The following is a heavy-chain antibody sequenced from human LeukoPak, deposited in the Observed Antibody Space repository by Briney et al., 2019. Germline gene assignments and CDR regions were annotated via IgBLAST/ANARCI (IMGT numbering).Heavy chain of an antibody. CDR1: GGSISSYY. CDR2: IYYSGST. J-gene: IGHJ4*02. Sequence: SETLSLTCTVSGGSISSYYWSWIRQPPGKGLEWIGYIYYSGSTNYNPSLKSRVTISVDKSKNQFSLKLSSVTAADTAVYYCARGGRWLQFVYWGQGTLVTVSS. V-gene: IGHV4-59*12. CDR3: ARGGRWLQFVY. D-gene: IGHD5-24*01.